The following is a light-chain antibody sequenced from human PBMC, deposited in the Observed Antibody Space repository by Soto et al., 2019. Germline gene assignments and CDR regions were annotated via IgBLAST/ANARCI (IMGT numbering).Light chain of an antibody. CDR3: AEYGNSPGT. J-gene: IGKJ1*01. CDR1: QSVSSSY. CDR2: GAS. Sequence: EIVLTQSPGTLSLSPGERATLSCRASQSVSSSYLAWYQQKPGQAPRLLIHGASSRATGIPDRLSGSGSVKDFTLNISRLEPEDFAVYYCAEYGNSPGTFGQGTKVEIK. V-gene: IGKV3-20*01.